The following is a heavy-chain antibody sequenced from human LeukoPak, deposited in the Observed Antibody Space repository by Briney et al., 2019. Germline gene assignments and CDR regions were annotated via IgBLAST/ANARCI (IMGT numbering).Heavy chain of an antibody. CDR3: ARSLRVRGVPDYMDV. CDR1: GFTFSSYG. D-gene: IGHD3-10*01. V-gene: IGHV3-53*01. J-gene: IGHJ6*03. Sequence: GGSLRLSCAASGFTFSSYGMHWVRQAPGKGLEWVSVIHKNAITSYADTVKGRFTISRDNSKNTLYLQMNNLRADDTAVYYCARSLRVRGVPDYMDVWGKGTTVTVSS. CDR2: IHKNAIT.